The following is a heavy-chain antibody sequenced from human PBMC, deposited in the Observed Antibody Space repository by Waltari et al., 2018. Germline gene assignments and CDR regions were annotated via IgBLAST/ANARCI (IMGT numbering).Heavy chain of an antibody. CDR2: IYYNGNT. CDR3: ASLLTGD. Sequence: SGGAITTTNYYWGWIRQPPGKGLEWIGSIYYNGNTYYNPSLKSRVTISADTSKNQFSLNLNSVTAADTAVYYCASLLTGDWGQGVLVTVSS. D-gene: IGHD3-9*01. CDR1: GGAITTTNYY. V-gene: IGHV4-39*01. J-gene: IGHJ4*02.